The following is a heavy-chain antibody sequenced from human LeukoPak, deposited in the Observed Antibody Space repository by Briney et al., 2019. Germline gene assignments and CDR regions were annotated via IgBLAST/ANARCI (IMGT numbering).Heavy chain of an antibody. CDR1: GFTFSSYT. V-gene: IGHV3-48*01. D-gene: IGHD2/OR15-2a*01. CDR2: ISSSSSTI. J-gene: IGHJ4*02. CDR3: ARGGLLSGGSPSPPFDD. Sequence: GGSLRLSCAASGFTFSSYTMSWVRQAPGKGLEWVSYISSSSSTIYYADSVKGRFTISRDNSKNALYLQMNSLRGEDTAVYYCARGGLLSGGSPSPPFDDWGQGTLVTVSS.